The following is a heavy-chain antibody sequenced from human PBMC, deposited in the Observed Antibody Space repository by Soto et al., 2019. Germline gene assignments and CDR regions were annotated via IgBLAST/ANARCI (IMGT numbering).Heavy chain of an antibody. V-gene: IGHV1-3*01. CDR1: GYTFTNYA. Sequence: GASVKVSCKASGYTFTNYAMHWVRQAPGQRLEWMGWINAGNGNTKYSQHFQGRVTITRDTSASTSYMELSSLRSEDTAVYYCARGGLLGWNDRSYHAFDIWGQGTMVTVSS. J-gene: IGHJ3*02. CDR2: INAGNGNT. D-gene: IGHD1-1*01. CDR3: ARGGLLGWNDRSYHAFDI.